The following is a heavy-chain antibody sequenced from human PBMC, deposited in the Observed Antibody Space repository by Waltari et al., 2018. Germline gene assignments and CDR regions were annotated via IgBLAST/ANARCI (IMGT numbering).Heavy chain of an antibody. Sequence: EVQLVQSGAEVKKPGESLKISCQGSGYSFTSYWTVWVRQMPGKGLEWMGIIYPGDSDTRYNPPFQGQVTISADKSISTAYLQWSSLKASDTAMYYCARLDSASYQFDSWGQGTLVTVSS. CDR1: GYSFTSYW. CDR2: IYPGDSDT. V-gene: IGHV5-51*01. J-gene: IGHJ4*02. D-gene: IGHD1-26*01. CDR3: ARLDSASYQFDS.